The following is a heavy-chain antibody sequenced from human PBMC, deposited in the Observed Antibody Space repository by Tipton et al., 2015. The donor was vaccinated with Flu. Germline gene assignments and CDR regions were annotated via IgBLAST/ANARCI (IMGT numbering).Heavy chain of an antibody. CDR3: ASTSNYGRRIEPDFDS. V-gene: IGHV4-59*12. CDR1: GGSISSYY. D-gene: IGHD1-14*01. CDR2: IYYSGSA. J-gene: IGHJ4*02. Sequence: TLSLTCTVSGGSISSYYWTWIRQPPGKGLEWIGHIYYSGSANYNPSLKGRVTMSLDTSKNQFSLKLSSVTAADTAVYYCASTSNYGRRIEPDFDSWGQGTLVTVSS.